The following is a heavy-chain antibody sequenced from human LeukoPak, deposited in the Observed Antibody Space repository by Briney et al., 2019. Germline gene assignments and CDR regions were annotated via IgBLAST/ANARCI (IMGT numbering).Heavy chain of an antibody. Sequence: SVKVSCKASGGTFSSYAISWVRQAPGQGLEWMGGITPIFGTANYAQKFQGRVTITADESTSTAYMELSSLRSEDTAVYYCARGGYYGSGSYYNYYYYYMDVWGKGTTVTISS. CDR1: GGTFSSYA. D-gene: IGHD3-10*01. CDR3: ARGGYYGSGSYYNYYYYYMDV. J-gene: IGHJ6*03. CDR2: ITPIFGTA. V-gene: IGHV1-69*13.